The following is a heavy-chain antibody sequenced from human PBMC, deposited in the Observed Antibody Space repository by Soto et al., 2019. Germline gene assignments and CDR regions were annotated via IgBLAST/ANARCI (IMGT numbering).Heavy chain of an antibody. CDR3: ARQSSAYYYYGVDV. J-gene: IGHJ6*04. CDR2: IKQDGSDK. V-gene: IGHV3-7*05. CDR1: GFTFSSFW. D-gene: IGHD2-2*01. Sequence: EMQLVESGGGSVQPGGSLRLSCAASGFTFSSFWMSWVRRAPGKGLGWVANIKQDGSDKYYVDSVKGRFTISRDNANNSLNLQMDSLRAEDTAVYYCARQSSAYYYYGVDVWGEGSTVTVSS.